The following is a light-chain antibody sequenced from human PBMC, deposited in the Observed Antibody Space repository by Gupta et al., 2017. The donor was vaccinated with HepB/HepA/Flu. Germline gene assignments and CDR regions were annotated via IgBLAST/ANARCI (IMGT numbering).Light chain of an antibody. Sequence: EIVLTQSPGTLALSPGERATLSCRASQRISRYLAWYQQKAGQAPRLLISDASNRASGVPDRFSGSGSGTDFTLTISSLEPEDFAIYFCQQRGAWPRTFGQGTKLEIK. J-gene: IGKJ2*01. CDR3: QQRGAWPRT. CDR1: QRISRY. V-gene: IGKV3-11*01. CDR2: DAS.